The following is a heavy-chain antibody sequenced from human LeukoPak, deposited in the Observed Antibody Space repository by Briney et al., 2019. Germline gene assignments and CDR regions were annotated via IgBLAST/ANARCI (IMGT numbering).Heavy chain of an antibody. J-gene: IGHJ4*02. V-gene: IGHV1-69*06. CDR1: GYTFTSYG. CDR2: IIPIFGTA. Sequence: SVKVSCKASGYTFTSYGISWVRQAPGQGLEWMGGIIPIFGTANYAQKFQGRVTITADKSTSTAYMELSSLRSEDTAVYYCASINVWFGELSGSFDYWGQGTLVTVSS. CDR3: ASINVWFGELSGSFDY. D-gene: IGHD3-10*01.